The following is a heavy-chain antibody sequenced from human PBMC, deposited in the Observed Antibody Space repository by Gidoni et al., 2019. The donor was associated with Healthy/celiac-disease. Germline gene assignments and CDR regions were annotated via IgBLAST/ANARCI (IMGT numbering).Heavy chain of an antibody. J-gene: IGHJ5*02. CDR1: GYTFTSYD. D-gene: IGHD3-3*01. V-gene: IGHV1-8*01. CDR3: ARGHLEYDFWSGINWFDP. CDR2: MNPNSGNK. Sequence: QVQLVQSGPEVKKPGASVTVSCKASGYTFTSYDLNWVRQATGKGLEWMGGMNPNSGNKGDDKKFQGRVNMTSNTSISTAYMELSSLRSEDTAVYYCARGHLEYDFWSGINWFDPWGQGTLVTVSS.